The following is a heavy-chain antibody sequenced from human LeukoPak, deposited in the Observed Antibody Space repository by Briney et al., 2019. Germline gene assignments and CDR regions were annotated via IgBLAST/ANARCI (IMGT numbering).Heavy chain of an antibody. V-gene: IGHV1-8*02. CDR3: VRARNWFDP. J-gene: IGHJ5*02. Sequence: GASVKVSCKASGGTFSSYDINWVRQAAGQGLEWMAWMNPKSGNLGSAQKFQGRVTLTKDTSISTAYLELRNLRSDDTAVYYCVRARNWFDPWGQGTLITVSS. CDR1: GGTFSSYD. CDR2: MNPKSGNL.